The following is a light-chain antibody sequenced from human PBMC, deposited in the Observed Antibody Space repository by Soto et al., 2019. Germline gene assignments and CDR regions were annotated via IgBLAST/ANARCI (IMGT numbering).Light chain of an antibody. CDR2: GAA. V-gene: IGKV3-15*01. J-gene: IGKJ1*01. CDR1: QSVGTN. Sequence: EVVMTQSLSTLTANPQERATLSCRASQSVGTNVAWYQQQPGQAPRLLIYGAASSATSSPASIFGSGSGTNFTPTTTSLLDEEFALEYCQQYYKWRTFGQGTKVDI. CDR3: QQYYKWRT.